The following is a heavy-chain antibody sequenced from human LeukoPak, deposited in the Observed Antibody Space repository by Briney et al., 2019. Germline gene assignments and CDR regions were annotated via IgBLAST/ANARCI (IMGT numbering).Heavy chain of an antibody. CDR1: GFTFSSYA. J-gene: IGHJ4*02. V-gene: IGHV3-30*04. CDR2: IWHDGSNK. Sequence: PGRSLRLSCGASGFTFSSYAMHWVRQAPGKGLEWVAVIWHDGSNKYYADSVKGRFTISRDNSKNTLYLQMNSLRAEDTALYYCAKDISGYYSFDYWGQGNLVTVSS. D-gene: IGHD3-22*01. CDR3: AKDISGYYSFDY.